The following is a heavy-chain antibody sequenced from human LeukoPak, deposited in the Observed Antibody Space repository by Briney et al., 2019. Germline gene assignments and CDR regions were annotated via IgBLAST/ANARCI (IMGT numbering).Heavy chain of an antibody. CDR1: GYTFTGYY. D-gene: IGHD3-3*01. Sequence: ASVKVSCKASGYTFTGYYMHWVRQAPGQGLEWMGRINPNSGGTNYAQKLQGRVTMTRDTSISTAYMELSRLRSDDTAVYYCARDNTPYYDFWSGYYTYWFDPWGQGTLVTVSS. J-gene: IGHJ5*02. V-gene: IGHV1-2*06. CDR3: ARDNTPYYDFWSGYYTYWFDP. CDR2: INPNSGGT.